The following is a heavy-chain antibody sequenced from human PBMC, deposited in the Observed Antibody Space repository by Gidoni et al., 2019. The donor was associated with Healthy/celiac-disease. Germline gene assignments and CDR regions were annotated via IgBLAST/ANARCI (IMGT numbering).Heavy chain of an antibody. D-gene: IGHD2-2*01. CDR1: TFSSYG. Sequence: TFSSYGMHWVRQAPGKGLEWVAVIWYDGSNKYHADSVKGRFTISRDNSKNTLYLQMNSLRAEDTAVYYCARAVVPAAMSYYGMDVWGQGTTVTVSS. CDR3: ARAVVPAAMSYYGMDV. CDR2: IWYDGSNK. V-gene: IGHV3-33*01. J-gene: IGHJ6*02.